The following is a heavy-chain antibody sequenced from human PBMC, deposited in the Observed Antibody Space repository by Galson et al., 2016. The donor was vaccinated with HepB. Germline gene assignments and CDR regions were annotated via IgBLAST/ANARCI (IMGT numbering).Heavy chain of an antibody. D-gene: IGHD1-7*01. J-gene: IGHJ4*02. V-gene: IGHV3-33*01. CDR1: GFTFNQYG. CDR3: ARPISACRTSSCYFFEY. Sequence: SLRLSCAVSGFTFNQYGMHWVRQAAGKGLEWVAAIWHDGDNKYYGDSVEGRFTISRDDSKNTLYLQMNGLTVDDTAVYYCARPISACRTSSCYFFEYWGQGSPVTVSS. CDR2: IWHDGDNK.